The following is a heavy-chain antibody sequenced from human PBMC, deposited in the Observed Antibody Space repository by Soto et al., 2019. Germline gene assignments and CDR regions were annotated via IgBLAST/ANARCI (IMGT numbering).Heavy chain of an antibody. Sequence: SETLSLTCAVSGGSISSSNLWSCVRQPPGKGLDWIGEIYHSGSTNYNPSLKSRVTISVDKSKNQFSLKLSSVTAADTAVYYCARWSQLGLDYYGMDVWGQGTTVTVYS. J-gene: IGHJ6*02. D-gene: IGHD6-6*01. CDR2: IYHSGST. CDR1: GGSISSSNL. V-gene: IGHV4-4*02. CDR3: ARWSQLGLDYYGMDV.